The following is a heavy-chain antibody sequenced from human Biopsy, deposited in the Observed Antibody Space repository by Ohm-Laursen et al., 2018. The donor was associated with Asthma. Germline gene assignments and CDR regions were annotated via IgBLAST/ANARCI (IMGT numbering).Heavy chain of an antibody. J-gene: IGHJ6*02. CDR1: GYTFNSAG. Sequence: ASVKVSCKTSGYTFNSAGITWVRQAPGQGLEWMGWISVFNGNTKVAQKLQDRVTMITDTSTSTAYMELRSLRSDDMAVYFCARAVDYSHYYGIDVWGPGTTVTVS. CDR2: ISVFNGNT. D-gene: IGHD3-10*01. CDR3: ARAVDYSHYYGIDV. V-gene: IGHV1-18*03.